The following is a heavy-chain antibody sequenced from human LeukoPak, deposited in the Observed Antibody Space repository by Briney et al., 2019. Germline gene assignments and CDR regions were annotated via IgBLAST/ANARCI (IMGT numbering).Heavy chain of an antibody. CDR2: INPSAGST. CDR3: ARAAAAGRRFDY. Sequence: ASVKVSCKASGYTFSSYYMNWVLQAPGQGLEWMGIINPSAGSTTYAQKFQGRVTMTRDTSTSTVYMEVSSLRSEDTAVYYCARAAAAGRRFDYWGQGTLVTVSS. CDR1: GYTFSSYY. D-gene: IGHD6-13*01. J-gene: IGHJ4*02. V-gene: IGHV1-46*01.